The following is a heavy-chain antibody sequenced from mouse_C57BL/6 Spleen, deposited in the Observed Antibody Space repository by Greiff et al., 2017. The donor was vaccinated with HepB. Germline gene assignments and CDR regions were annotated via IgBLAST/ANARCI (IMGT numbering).Heavy chain of an antibody. Sequence: EVQLVESGGGLVKPGGSLKLSCAASGFTFSSYAMSWVRQTPEKRLEWVATISDGGSYTYYPDNVKGRFTISRDNAKNNLYLQMSHLKSEDTAMYYCARSYGYYYAMDYWGQGTSVTVSS. CDR3: ARSYGYYYAMDY. J-gene: IGHJ4*01. D-gene: IGHD2-2*01. CDR2: ISDGGSYT. CDR1: GFTFSSYA. V-gene: IGHV5-4*01.